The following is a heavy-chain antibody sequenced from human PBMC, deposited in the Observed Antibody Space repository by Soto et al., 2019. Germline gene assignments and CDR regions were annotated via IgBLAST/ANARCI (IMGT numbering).Heavy chain of an antibody. V-gene: IGHV4-59*01. CDR3: ARDGGSGYHWYAS. J-gene: IGHJ5*01. CDR1: GGSISSYY. Sequence: SETLSLTCTVSGGSISSYYWRWIRQPPGKGLEWIGYIHYSGSTNYNPSLKSRVTISVDTSKNQFSLKLSFVTAADTAVYYCARDGGSGYHWYASSGQGTLVPVSS. D-gene: IGHD6-13*01. CDR2: IHYSGST.